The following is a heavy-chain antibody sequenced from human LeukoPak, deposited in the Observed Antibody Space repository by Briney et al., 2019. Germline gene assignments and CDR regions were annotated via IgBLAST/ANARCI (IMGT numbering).Heavy chain of an antibody. CDR1: GGSISSYY. CDR2: INHSGST. CDR3: ARGQGSCSSTSCYGWNYYYYYYMDV. Sequence: SETLSLTCTVSGGSISSYYWSWIRQPPGKGLEWIGEINHSGSTNYNPSLKSRVTISVDTSKNQFSLKLSSVTAADTAVYYCARGQGSCSSTSCYGWNYYYYYYMDVWGKGTTVTVSS. V-gene: IGHV4-34*01. J-gene: IGHJ6*03. D-gene: IGHD2-2*01.